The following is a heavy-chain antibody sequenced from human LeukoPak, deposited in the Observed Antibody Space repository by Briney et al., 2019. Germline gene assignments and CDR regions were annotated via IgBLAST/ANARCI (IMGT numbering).Heavy chain of an antibody. D-gene: IGHD2-15*01. J-gene: IGHJ3*02. V-gene: IGHV3-23*01. Sequence: GGSLRLSCAASGFTFSSYAMSWVRQAPGKGLEWVSAISGSGGSTYYADSVKGRFTISRDNSKNTLYLQMNSLRAEDTAVYYCARPQGYCSGGSCYWGDAFDIWGQGTMVTVSS. CDR3: ARPQGYCSGGSCYWGDAFDI. CDR1: GFTFSSYA. CDR2: ISGSGGST.